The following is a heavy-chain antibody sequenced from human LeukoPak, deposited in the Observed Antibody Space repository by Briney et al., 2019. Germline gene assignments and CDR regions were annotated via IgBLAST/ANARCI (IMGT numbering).Heavy chain of an antibody. J-gene: IGHJ4*02. CDR1: GFTFSSHA. Sequence: PGGSLRLSCAASGFTFSSHAMRWVRQAPGKGLEWVSYISSSSSTIYYADSVKGRFTISRDNAKNSLYLQMNSLRAEDTAVYYCAREWRSTPGYWGQGTLVTVSS. V-gene: IGHV3-48*01. CDR3: AREWRSTPGY. D-gene: IGHD3-3*01. CDR2: ISSSSSTI.